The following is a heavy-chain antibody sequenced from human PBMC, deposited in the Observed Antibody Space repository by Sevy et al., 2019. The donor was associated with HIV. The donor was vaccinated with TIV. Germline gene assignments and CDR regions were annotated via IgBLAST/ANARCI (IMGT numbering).Heavy chain of an antibody. V-gene: IGHV3-7*03. CDR2: LSFGGGQI. CDR3: AREEWNNSHHY. Sequence: GGSLRLSCAASGFTFSKYCMSWVRQPPGKGLEWVSTLSFGGGQINYVDSVKGRFTISRDNSKNSLYLQMNSLRPEDAAVYYCAREEWNNSHHYWGQGTLVTVSS. D-gene: IGHD3-3*01. J-gene: IGHJ4*02. CDR1: GFTFSKYC.